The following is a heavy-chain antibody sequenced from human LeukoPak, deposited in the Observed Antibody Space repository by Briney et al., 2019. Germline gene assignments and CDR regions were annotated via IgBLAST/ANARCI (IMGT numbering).Heavy chain of an antibody. CDR1: GGSISTYY. J-gene: IGHJ5*02. CDR2: IHYSGNT. CDR3: ARDQDDDSGIWFDP. V-gene: IGHV4-59*01. D-gene: IGHD4-17*01. Sequence: SETLSLTCTVSGGSISTYYWNWIRQPPGKGLEWVGYIHYSGNTNYNPSLKNRVTISVDTSKNQFSLKLSSVTAADTAVYYCARDQDDDSGIWFDPWGQGTLVTVSS.